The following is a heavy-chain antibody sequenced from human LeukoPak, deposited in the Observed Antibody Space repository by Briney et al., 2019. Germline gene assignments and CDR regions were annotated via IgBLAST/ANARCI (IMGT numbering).Heavy chain of an antibody. CDR3: ARGPDSSDYGMDV. V-gene: IGHV3-11*06. J-gene: IGHJ6*02. Sequence: GGSLRLSCAASGFTFSDYYMSWIRQAPGKGLEWVSYISSSSSYTNYADSVKGRFTISRDNAKNSLYLKMNSLRAEDTAVYYCARGPDSSDYGMDVWGQGTTVTVSS. CDR2: ISSSSSYT. D-gene: IGHD3-22*01. CDR1: GFTFSDYY.